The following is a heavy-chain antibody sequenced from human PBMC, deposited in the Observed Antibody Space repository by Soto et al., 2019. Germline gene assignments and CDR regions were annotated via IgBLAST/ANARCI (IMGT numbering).Heavy chain of an antibody. Sequence: PSETLSQTCSVYGGAISGMSTYWGWIRQPPGKGLEWIGRIYYSGSTYYNPSLKSRVTISVDTSKNQFSLKLSSVTAADTAVYYCARGIFLSAGTDWFDPWGQGNLVTVS. V-gene: IGHV4-39*01. CDR3: ARGIFLSAGTDWFDP. CDR2: IYYSGST. J-gene: IGHJ5*02. D-gene: IGHD6-13*01. CDR1: GGAISGMSTY.